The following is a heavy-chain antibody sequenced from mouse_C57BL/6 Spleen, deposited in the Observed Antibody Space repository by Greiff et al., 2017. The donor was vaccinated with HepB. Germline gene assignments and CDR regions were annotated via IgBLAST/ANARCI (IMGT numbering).Heavy chain of an antibody. V-gene: IGHV1-50*01. Sequence: QVQLQQPGAELVKPGASVKLSCKASGYTFTSYWMQWVKQRPGQGLEWIGEIDPSDSYTNYNQKFKGKATLTVDTSSSTAYMQLSSLTSEDSAVYYCARSALLLRYQPRYAMDYWGQGTSVTVSS. CDR3: ARSALLLRYQPRYAMDY. D-gene: IGHD1-1*01. CDR2: IDPSDSYT. J-gene: IGHJ4*01. CDR1: GYTFTSYW.